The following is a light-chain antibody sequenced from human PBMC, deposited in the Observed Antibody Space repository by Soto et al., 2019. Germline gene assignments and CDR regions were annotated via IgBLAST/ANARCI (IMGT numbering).Light chain of an antibody. CDR2: EVS. CDR1: SSDVGGYNY. CDR3: QSYDRSLTGSV. V-gene: IGLV2-14*01. Sequence: QSVLTQPTSVSGSPGQSITISCTGTSSDVGGYNYVSWYQQHPGKVPKVMIFEVSNRPSGISHRFSGSKSGNTASLTISGLQAEDEADYYCQSYDRSLTGSVFGGGTKLTVL. J-gene: IGLJ2*01.